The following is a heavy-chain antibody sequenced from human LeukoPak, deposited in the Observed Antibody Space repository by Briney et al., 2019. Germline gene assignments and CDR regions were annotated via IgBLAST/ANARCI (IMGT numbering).Heavy chain of an antibody. CDR3: ARDAFEYPVGFGY. Sequence: PGGSLRLSCAASGFTFSSYSMNWVRQAPGKGLEWVSSISSSSSYSYYADSVKGRFTISRDNAKNSLYLQMNSLRAEDTAVYYCARDAFEYPVGFGYWGQGTLVTVPS. CDR1: GFTFSSYS. CDR2: ISSSSSYS. V-gene: IGHV3-21*01. J-gene: IGHJ4*02. D-gene: IGHD3-16*01.